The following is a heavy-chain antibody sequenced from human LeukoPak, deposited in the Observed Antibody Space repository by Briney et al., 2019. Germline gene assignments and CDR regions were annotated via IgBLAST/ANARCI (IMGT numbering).Heavy chain of an antibody. CDR1: GFTFSGYS. V-gene: IGHV3-30*02. CDR2: ISYDGSKK. D-gene: IGHD4-23*01. CDR3: AKDHGGSFDY. Sequence: GGSLRLSCGASGFTFSGYSMHWVRQAPGKGLEWAAFISYDGSKKYYADSVKGRFTISRDNSKNTLYLQMNTLGAEDTAVYYCAKDHGGSFDYWGQGTLVTVSS. J-gene: IGHJ4*02.